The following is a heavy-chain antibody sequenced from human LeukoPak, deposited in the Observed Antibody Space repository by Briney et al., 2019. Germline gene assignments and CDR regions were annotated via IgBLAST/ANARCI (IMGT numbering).Heavy chain of an antibody. J-gene: IGHJ4*02. D-gene: IGHD2-15*01. CDR2: INPSGGST. CDR3: ARVGGRCSGGSCYFSY. Sequence: ASVKVSCKASGYTFTSYYMHWVRQAPGQGLEWMGIINPSGGSTSYAQKFQGRVTMTRDTSTSTVYMELSSLRSEDTAVYYCARVGGRCSGGSCYFSYWGQGTLVTVSS. CDR1: GYTFTSYY. V-gene: IGHV1-46*03.